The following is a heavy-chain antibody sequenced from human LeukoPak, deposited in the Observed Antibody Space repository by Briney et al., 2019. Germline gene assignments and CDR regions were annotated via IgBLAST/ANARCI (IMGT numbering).Heavy chain of an antibody. CDR3: AKDAHIVVVTARYYFDY. CDR2: ISGSGGST. V-gene: IGHV3-23*01. Sequence: PGGSLRLSCAASGFTFSSYAMSWVRQAPGKGLEWVSAISGSGGSTYYADSVKGRFTISRDNSKNTLYLQMNSLRAEDTAVYYCAKDAHIVVVTARYYFDYWGQGTLVTVSS. D-gene: IGHD2-21*02. CDR1: GFTFSSYA. J-gene: IGHJ4*02.